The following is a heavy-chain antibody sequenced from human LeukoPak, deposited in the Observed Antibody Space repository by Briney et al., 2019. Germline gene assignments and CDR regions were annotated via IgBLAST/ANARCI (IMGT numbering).Heavy chain of an antibody. J-gene: IGHJ4*02. CDR2: ISGSGGST. CDR1: GFTFSNYA. V-gene: IGHV3-23*01. Sequence: GGSLRLSCAASGFTFSNYAMSWVRQAPGKGLEWVSAISGSGGSTFLADSVKGRFSISRDDSKNTLYLQMNSLRAEDTAVYYCAKQWEVRIKRVFDYWGQGTLVTVSS. CDR3: AKQWEVRIKRVFDY. D-gene: IGHD1-26*01.